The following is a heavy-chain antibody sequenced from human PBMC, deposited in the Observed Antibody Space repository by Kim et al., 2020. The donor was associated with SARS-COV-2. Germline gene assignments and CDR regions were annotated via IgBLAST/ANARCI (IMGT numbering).Heavy chain of an antibody. Sequence: GGSLRLSCAASGFTLGAYTMHWLRQAPGKGLQWVALISYNGYTRYYADSVRGRFTISRHTSKNTFDLQMSGLTPEDTAVYYCAKDGPEDFYCGGDCSSFVQWGRGTLLTVSS. D-gene: IGHD2-21*01. V-gene: IGHV3-30-3*01. CDR2: ISYNGYTR. J-gene: IGHJ2*01. CDR1: GFTLGAYT. CDR3: AKDGPEDFYCGGDCSSFVQ.